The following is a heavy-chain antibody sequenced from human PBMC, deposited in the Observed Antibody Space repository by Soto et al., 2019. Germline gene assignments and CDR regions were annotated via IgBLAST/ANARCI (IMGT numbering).Heavy chain of an antibody. D-gene: IGHD2-2*02. CDR1: GFTFSDYY. Sequence: GGSLRLSCAASGFTFSDYYMSWIRQAPGKGLEWVSYISSSSSYTNHADSVKGRFTISRDNAKNSLYLQMNSLRAEDTAVYYCARAYTKPYGMDVWGQGTTVTVSS. V-gene: IGHV3-11*05. CDR2: ISSSSSYT. CDR3: ARAYTKPYGMDV. J-gene: IGHJ6*02.